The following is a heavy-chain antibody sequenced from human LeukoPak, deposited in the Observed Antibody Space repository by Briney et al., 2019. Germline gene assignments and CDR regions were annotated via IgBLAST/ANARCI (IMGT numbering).Heavy chain of an antibody. Sequence: GGSLRLSCAASGFTFSSYGMHWVRQAPGKGLEWVAVIWYDGRNKYYADSVKGRFTISRDNSKNTLYLQMNSLRAEDTAVSYCARAGEGYYFDYWGQGTLVTVSS. J-gene: IGHJ4*02. D-gene: IGHD1-14*01. CDR1: GFTFSSYG. CDR2: IWYDGRNK. CDR3: ARAGEGYYFDY. V-gene: IGHV3-33*01.